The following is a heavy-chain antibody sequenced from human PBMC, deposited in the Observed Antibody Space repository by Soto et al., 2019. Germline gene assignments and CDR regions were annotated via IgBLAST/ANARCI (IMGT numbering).Heavy chain of an antibody. CDR3: VRSVSSSRFDI. V-gene: IGHV4-59*03. Sequence: PSETLSVTWPVSCGSIGNYYWTWIRQSPEKGLEWIGYIFYIGSTNYNPALKSRVTISEDRSKNKVFLTLRSVTAADTAVYFCVRSVSSSRFDIWGPGTLVTVSS. CDR1: CGSIGNYY. CDR2: IFYIGST. J-gene: IGHJ4*02.